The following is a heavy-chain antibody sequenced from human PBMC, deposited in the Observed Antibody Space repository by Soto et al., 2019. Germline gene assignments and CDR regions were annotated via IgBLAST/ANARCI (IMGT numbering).Heavy chain of an antibody. CDR1: GCSVRVDDHY. D-gene: IGHD3-22*01. CDR3: ARGRGYSGYSSGYYFDY. J-gene: IGHJ4*02. V-gene: IGHV4-61*08. Sequence: ETLSLSYTVSGCSVRVDDHYLSWIRQHPGKGLEWIGEINHSGSTNYNPSLKSRVTISVDTSKNQFSLKLGSVTAADTAVYYCARGRGYSGYSSGYYFDYWGQGILVTVSS. CDR2: INHSGST.